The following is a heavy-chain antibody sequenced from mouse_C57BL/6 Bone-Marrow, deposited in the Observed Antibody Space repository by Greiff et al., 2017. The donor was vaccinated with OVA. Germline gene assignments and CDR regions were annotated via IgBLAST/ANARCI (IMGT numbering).Heavy chain of an antibody. D-gene: IGHD1-1*01. CDR1: GYSITSGYY. J-gene: IGHJ3*01. CDR3: ASLLLPGFAY. CDR2: ISYDGSN. V-gene: IGHV3-6*01. Sequence: EVKLMESGPGLVKPSQSLSLTCSVTGYSITSGYYWTWIRQFPGNKLEWMGYISYDGSNTYNPSLKDRISITRDTSKNQFFLKLNSVTTEDTATYYCASLLLPGFAYWGQGTLVTVSA.